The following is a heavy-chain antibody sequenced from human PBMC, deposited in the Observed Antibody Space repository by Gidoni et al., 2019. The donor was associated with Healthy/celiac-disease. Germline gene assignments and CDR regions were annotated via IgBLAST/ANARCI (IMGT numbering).Heavy chain of an antibody. D-gene: IGHD3-16*01. CDR1: GFTFSSYD. Sequence: EVQLVESGGGLVQPGGSLRLSCAASGFTFSSYDMHWVRQATGKGLEWVSAIGTAGDTYYPGSVKGRFTISRENAKNSLYLQMNSLRAGDTAVYYCARVGLGLGGMDVWGQGTTVTVSS. J-gene: IGHJ6*02. V-gene: IGHV3-13*04. CDR3: ARVGLGLGGMDV. CDR2: IGTAGDT.